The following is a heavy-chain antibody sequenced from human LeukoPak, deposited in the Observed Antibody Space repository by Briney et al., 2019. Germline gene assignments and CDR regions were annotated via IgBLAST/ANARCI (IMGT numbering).Heavy chain of an antibody. Sequence: PSGTLSLTCAVSGGSISSSNWWSWVRQPPGKGLEWIGEIYHSGSTNYNPSLKSRVTISVDTSKNQFSLKLSSVTAADTAVYYCACPSAAATYYYGMDVWGQGTTVTVSS. V-gene: IGHV4-4*02. J-gene: IGHJ6*02. D-gene: IGHD2-2*01. CDR2: IYHSGST. CDR1: GGSISSSNW. CDR3: ACPSAAATYYYGMDV.